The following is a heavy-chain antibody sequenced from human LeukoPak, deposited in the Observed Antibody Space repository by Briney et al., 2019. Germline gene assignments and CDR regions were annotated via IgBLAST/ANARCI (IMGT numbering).Heavy chain of an antibody. V-gene: IGHV3-7*01. D-gene: IGHD2-2*01. CDR1: GFTFSNYW. Sequence: GGPLRLSCAASGFTFSNYWISWVRQAPGMGLEWVGNIKEDGSQAYYVDSVKGRFTVSRDNAKNSLYLQMNSLRVEDTAVYYCVRDVSPRTAGYWGQGTLVIVSS. CDR3: VRDVSPRTAGY. CDR2: IKEDGSQA. J-gene: IGHJ4*02.